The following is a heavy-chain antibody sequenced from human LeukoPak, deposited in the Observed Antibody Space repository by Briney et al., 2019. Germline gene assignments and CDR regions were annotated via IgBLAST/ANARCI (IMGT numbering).Heavy chain of an antibody. CDR1: GGTFSSYA. D-gene: IGHD5-24*01. CDR3: ARWLQSYNWFDP. CDR2: IIPIFGTA. J-gene: IGHJ5*02. Sequence: SVKVSCKASGGTFSSYAISWVRQAPGQGLEWMGGIIPIFGTANYAQKFQDRVTITADESTSTAYMELSSLRSEDTAVYYCARWLQSYNWFDPWGQGTLVTVSS. V-gene: IGHV1-69*13.